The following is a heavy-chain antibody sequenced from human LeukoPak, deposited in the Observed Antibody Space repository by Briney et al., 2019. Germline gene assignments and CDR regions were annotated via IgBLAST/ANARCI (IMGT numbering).Heavy chain of an antibody. CDR1: GYSISSGYY. J-gene: IGHJ4*02. D-gene: IGHD3-9*01. Sequence: PSETLSLTCTVSGYSISSGYYWGWIRQPPGKGLEWIGSIYHSGSTYYDPSLKSRVTISVDTSKNRFSLKLSSVTAADTAVYYCARGPRTTFVLRYFDWLNHPLLDYWGQGTLVTVSS. CDR2: IYHSGST. CDR3: ARGPRTTFVLRYFDWLNHPLLDY. V-gene: IGHV4-38-2*02.